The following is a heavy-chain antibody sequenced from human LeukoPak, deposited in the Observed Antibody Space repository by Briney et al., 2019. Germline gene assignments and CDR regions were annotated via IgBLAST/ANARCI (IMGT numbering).Heavy chain of an antibody. D-gene: IGHD3-9*01. Sequence: PSETLSLTCTVSGGSISSGSYYRSWIRQPAGKGLEWIGRIYTSGSTNYNPSLKSRVTISVDTSKNQFSLKLSSVTAADTAVYYCARYLSSYYDILTYYFDYWGQGTLVTVSS. CDR3: ARYLSSYYDILTYYFDY. CDR2: IYTSGST. V-gene: IGHV4-61*02. CDR1: GGSISSGSYY. J-gene: IGHJ4*02.